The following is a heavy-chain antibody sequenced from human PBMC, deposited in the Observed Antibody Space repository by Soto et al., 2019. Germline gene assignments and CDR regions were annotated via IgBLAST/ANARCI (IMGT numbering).Heavy chain of an antibody. CDR2: INHSGST. J-gene: IGHJ4*02. Sequence: SETLSLTCAVYGGSFSGYYWSWIRQPPGKGLEWIGEINHSGSTNYNPSLKSRVTISVDTSKNQFSLKLSSVTAADTAVYYCARVLVGKRRTYYFDYWGQGTLVTVSS. D-gene: IGHD1-1*01. CDR3: ARVLVGKRRTYYFDY. CDR1: GGSFSGYY. V-gene: IGHV4-34*01.